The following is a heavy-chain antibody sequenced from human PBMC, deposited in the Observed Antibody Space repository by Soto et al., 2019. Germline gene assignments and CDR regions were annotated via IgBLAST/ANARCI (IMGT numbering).Heavy chain of an antibody. CDR1: GFTVSSNY. V-gene: IGHV3-53*01. D-gene: IGHD2-21*02. Sequence: EVQLVESGGGLIQPGGSLRLSCAASGFTVSSNYLSWVRQAPGKGLEWVSVIYTGGITYYADSVKGRFIISRDTSNNTQFLQMNSLRAEDSAVYYCARGRGDYVGYFDYWGQGTLVTVSS. J-gene: IGHJ4*02. CDR2: IYTGGIT. CDR3: ARGRGDYVGYFDY.